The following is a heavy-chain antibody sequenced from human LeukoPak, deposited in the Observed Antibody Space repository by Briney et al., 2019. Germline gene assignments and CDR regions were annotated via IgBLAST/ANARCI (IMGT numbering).Heavy chain of an antibody. V-gene: IGHV4-30-4*07. CDR1: GGSISSGGYS. CDR2: IYYSGYT. D-gene: IGHD3-16*01. CDR3: ARRGGDMPARGFMDV. J-gene: IGHJ6*03. Sequence: SETLSLTCAVSGGSISSGGYSWSWIRQPPGKGLEWIGHIYYSGYTSYNPSLKSRVTISIDTSKNQFSLKLSSVTAADTAVYYCARRGGDMPARGFMDVWGKGTTVTVSS.